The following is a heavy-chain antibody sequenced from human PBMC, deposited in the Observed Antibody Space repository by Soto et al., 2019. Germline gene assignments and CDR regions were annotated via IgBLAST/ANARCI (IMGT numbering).Heavy chain of an antibody. CDR1: GYTFTNYY. CDR3: ATRGYCGGDCFSY. D-gene: IGHD2-21*02. J-gene: IGHJ4*02. Sequence: ASVKVSCKASGYTFTNYYMHWLRQAPGQGLEWMGWMNPRSGGSKYAQAFQGRVTMTRDTSISTGYMELTRLRSDDTAVYYCATRGYCGGDCFSYWGQGTLVTVSS. CDR2: MNPRSGGS. V-gene: IGHV1-2*02.